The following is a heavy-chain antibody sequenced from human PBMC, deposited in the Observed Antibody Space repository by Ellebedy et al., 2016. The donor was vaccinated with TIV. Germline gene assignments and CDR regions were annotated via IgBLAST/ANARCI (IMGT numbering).Heavy chain of an antibody. CDR2: IYYSGYT. J-gene: IGHJ6*02. V-gene: IGHV4-59*08. Sequence: MPSETLSLTCTVPGGSISTYYWSWIRQPPGQGLEWIGYIYYSGYTEYNPSLTSRVTISLDTSKDQFSLRLSSVTAADTAVYYCARGPLRYFDWVYYYHGMDVWGQGTTVTVSS. CDR1: GGSISTYY. CDR3: ARGPLRYFDWVYYYHGMDV. D-gene: IGHD3-9*01.